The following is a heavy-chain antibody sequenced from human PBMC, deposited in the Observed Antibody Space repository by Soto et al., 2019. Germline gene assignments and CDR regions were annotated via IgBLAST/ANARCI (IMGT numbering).Heavy chain of an antibody. D-gene: IGHD3-3*01. V-gene: IGHV3-33*01. CDR3: AREYDFWSGPDQYYFDY. CDR1: GFTFSSYG. CDR2: IWYDGSNK. Sequence: SLRLSCAASGFTFSSYGMHWVRQAPGKGLEWVAVIWYDGSNKYYADSVKGRFTISRDNSKNTLYLQMNSLRAEDTAVYYCAREYDFWSGPDQYYFDYWGQGTLVTVSS. J-gene: IGHJ4*02.